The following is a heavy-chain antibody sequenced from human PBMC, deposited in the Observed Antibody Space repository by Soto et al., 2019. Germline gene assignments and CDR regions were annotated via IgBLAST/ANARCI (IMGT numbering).Heavy chain of an antibody. CDR2: FSGIGGST. Sequence: GGSLRLSCAASGLTFRSSDMSWVRQPPEKGLEWVSGFSGIGGSTYYADSVKGRFTIYRDNSKNTLFLQMNSLRAEDAAVYYCAKGFYRGFDYWGQGTLVTVSS. CDR1: GLTFRSSD. J-gene: IGHJ4*02. V-gene: IGHV3-23*01. CDR3: AKGFYRGFDY. D-gene: IGHD1-26*01.